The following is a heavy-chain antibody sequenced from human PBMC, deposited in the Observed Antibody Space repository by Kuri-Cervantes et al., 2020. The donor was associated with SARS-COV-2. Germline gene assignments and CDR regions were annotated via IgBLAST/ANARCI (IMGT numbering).Heavy chain of an antibody. CDR3: ARINDYGDSSPYYYYMDV. D-gene: IGHD4-17*01. CDR2: IRYDGSNK. J-gene: IGHJ6*03. CDR1: GFTFSSYG. Sequence: GESLKISCAASGFTFSSYGMHWVRQAPGKGLEWVAFIRYDGSNKYYADSVKGRFTISRDNSKNTLYLQMNSLRAEDTAVYYCARINDYGDSSPYYYYMDVWGKGTTVTVSS. V-gene: IGHV3-30*02.